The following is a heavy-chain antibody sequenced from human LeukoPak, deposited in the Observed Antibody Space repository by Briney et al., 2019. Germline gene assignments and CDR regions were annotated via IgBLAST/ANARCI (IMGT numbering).Heavy chain of an antibody. J-gene: IGHJ5*02. CDR1: GGSFSGYY. D-gene: IGHD3-22*01. Sequence: PSETLSLTCAVYGGSFSGYYWSWIRQPPGKGLEWIGEINHSGSTNYNPSLKSRVTISVDTSKNQFSLKLGSVTAADTAVYYCARGRGYHYYDSSGYYYGRNWFDPWGQGTLVTVSS. V-gene: IGHV4-34*01. CDR2: INHSGST. CDR3: ARGRGYHYYDSSGYYYGRNWFDP.